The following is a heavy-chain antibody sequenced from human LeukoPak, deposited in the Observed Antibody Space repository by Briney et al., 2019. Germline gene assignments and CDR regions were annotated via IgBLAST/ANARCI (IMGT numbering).Heavy chain of an antibody. CDR2: ISSSSSYT. V-gene: IGHV3-11*06. D-gene: IGHD3-9*01. CDR3: ARTYYDILLLDY. Sequence: GGSLRLSCAAFGFTFSDYYMSWIRQAPGKGLEWVSYISSSSSYTNYADSVKGRFTISRDNAKNSLYLQMNSLRAEDTAVYYCARTYYDILLLDYWGQGTLVTVSS. J-gene: IGHJ4*02. CDR1: GFTFSDYY.